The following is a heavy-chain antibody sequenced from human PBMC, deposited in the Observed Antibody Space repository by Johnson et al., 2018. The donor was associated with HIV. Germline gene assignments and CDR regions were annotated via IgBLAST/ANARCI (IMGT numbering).Heavy chain of an antibody. D-gene: IGHD6-6*01. J-gene: IGHJ3*02. Sequence: QMQLVESGGGVVQPGRSLRLSCAASGFTFSSYAMHWVRQAPGKGLEWVAVISYDGSNKYYADYVKGRFTISRDNSKNTLYLQMNSLRAEDTAVYYCARDKGIAARPDAFDIWGQGTMVTVSS. CDR2: ISYDGSNK. V-gene: IGHV3-30*04. CDR3: ARDKGIAARPDAFDI. CDR1: GFTFSSYA.